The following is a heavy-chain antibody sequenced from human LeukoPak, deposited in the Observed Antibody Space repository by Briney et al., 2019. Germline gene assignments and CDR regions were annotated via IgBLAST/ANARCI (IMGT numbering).Heavy chain of an antibody. J-gene: IGHJ6*03. CDR3: ARNVDNYYDSSGTLYYMDV. CDR1: GFTVSSNY. V-gene: IGHV3-53*01. D-gene: IGHD3-22*01. CDR2: IYSGVTT. Sequence: PGGSLRLSCAASGFTVSSNYMSWVRQAPGKGLEWVSVIYSGVTTYYADSVKGRFTISRDNSKNTLYLQMNSLRAEDTAVYYCARNVDNYYDSSGTLYYMDVWGKGTTVTVSS.